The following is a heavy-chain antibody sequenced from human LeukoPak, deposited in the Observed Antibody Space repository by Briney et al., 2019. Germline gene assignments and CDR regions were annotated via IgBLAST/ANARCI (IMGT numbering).Heavy chain of an antibody. CDR2: SGSST. V-gene: IGHV3-23*01. D-gene: IGHD3-22*01. CDR3: AKYVWDSSAYDGFGI. CDR1: GFTFSSYA. Sequence: GGSLRLSCTASGFTFSSYAMSLVRQAPGKGLEWVSTSGSSTYYADSVKGRFTISRDNSKNTLYLQMKSLRAEDTAVYYCAKYVWDSSAYDGFGIWGQGTMVAVSS. J-gene: IGHJ3*02.